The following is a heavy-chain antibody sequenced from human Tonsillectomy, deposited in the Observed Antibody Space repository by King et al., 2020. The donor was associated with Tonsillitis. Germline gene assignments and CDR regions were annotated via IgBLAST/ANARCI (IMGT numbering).Heavy chain of an antibody. CDR3: ARHGSNSGYDWKTWFYP. J-gene: IGHJ5*02. Sequence: QLVQSGAEVKKPGESLRISCQGSGYSFSSYWISWVRQMPGKGLEWMGRIDPSDSFSNYSPSFQGHVTISADKSISTAYLQWSGLKASDTAMYYCARHGSNSGYDWKTWFYPWGQGTLVTVSS. V-gene: IGHV5-10-1*01. D-gene: IGHD5-12*01. CDR2: IDPSDSFS. CDR1: GYSFSSYW.